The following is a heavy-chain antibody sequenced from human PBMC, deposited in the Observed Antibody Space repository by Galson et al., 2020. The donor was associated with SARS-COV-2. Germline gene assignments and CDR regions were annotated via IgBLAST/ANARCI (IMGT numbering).Heavy chain of an antibody. CDR2: ISYHGSNL. J-gene: IGHJ4*02. CDR3: VKGGGDAGWGYFDC. CDR1: GFTFSNSG. V-gene: IGHV3-30*18. Sequence: GGSLRLSCAASGFTFSNSGMHWVRQAPGKGLEWVALISYHGSNLYYADSVEGRFTISRDNFRNTVVLEMNSLRTEDTAVYYCVKGGGDAGWGYFDCWGQGTLVTVSS. D-gene: IGHD2-21*01.